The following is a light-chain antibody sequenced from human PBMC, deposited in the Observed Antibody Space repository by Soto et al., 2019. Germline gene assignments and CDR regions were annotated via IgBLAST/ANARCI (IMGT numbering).Light chain of an antibody. CDR3: QQYENYSRWT. Sequence: DIQMTQSPSTLSASVGDRVTITCRASQSISTWLSWYQQKPGKAPKLLIFKASSLEGGVPSRFSGSGSGTEFTLTISSLQPDDFATYYCQQYENYSRWTFGQGTKVEIK. J-gene: IGKJ1*01. CDR1: QSISTW. V-gene: IGKV1-5*03. CDR2: KAS.